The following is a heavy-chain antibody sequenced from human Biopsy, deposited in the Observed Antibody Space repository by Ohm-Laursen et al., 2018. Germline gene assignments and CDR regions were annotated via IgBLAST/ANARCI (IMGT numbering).Heavy chain of an antibody. V-gene: IGHV4-4*09. D-gene: IGHD2-15*01. CDR3: ARMDCSGGSCHYYSYDMDV. CDR2: IHHSGST. CDR1: GVSITAYY. Sequence: PSQTLSLTCIVSGVSITAYYWSWIRQPPGKGLECIGSIHHSGSTNYNPSLKSRLTISVDTSKNQFSLKLSSVTAADTAVYYCARMDCSGGSCHYYSYDMDVWGQGTTVTVSS. J-gene: IGHJ6*02.